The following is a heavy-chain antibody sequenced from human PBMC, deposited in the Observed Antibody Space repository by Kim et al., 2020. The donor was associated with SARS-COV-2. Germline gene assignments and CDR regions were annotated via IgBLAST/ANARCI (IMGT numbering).Heavy chain of an antibody. CDR2: ISSDGSYK. D-gene: IGHD1-26*01. J-gene: IGHJ5*02. V-gene: IGHV3-30*14. CDR1: GFTFSAYA. Sequence: GGSLRLSCAASGFTFSAYAMLWVRQAPGKGPEWVAVISSDGSYKFYADSVKGRFTISRDSSKNTLYLQMNILRAEDTAVYYCARPGVVGPTYWFDPWGQGTLVTVSS. CDR3: ARPGVVGPTYWFDP.